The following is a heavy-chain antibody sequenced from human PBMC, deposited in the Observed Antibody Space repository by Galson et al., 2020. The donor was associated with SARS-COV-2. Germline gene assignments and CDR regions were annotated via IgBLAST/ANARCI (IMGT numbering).Heavy chain of an antibody. D-gene: IGHD1-1*01. CDR2: INYSGST. V-gene: IGHV4-59*01. CDR3: ARDLSGTSGTTN. Sequence: ASETLSLTCTVSGGSITSYYWSWIRQPPGKGLEWIGYINYSGSTNYNPSLKSRVTISVDMSKKQFSLKLRSVTAADTAVYYCARDLSGTSGTTNWGQGTLVTVSS. CDR1: GGSITSYY. J-gene: IGHJ4*02.